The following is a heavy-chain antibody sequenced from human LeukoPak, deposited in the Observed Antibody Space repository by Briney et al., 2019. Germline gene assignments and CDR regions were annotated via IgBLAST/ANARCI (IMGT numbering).Heavy chain of an antibody. CDR3: ARGRVAILTGYSTFDY. Sequence: GASVKVSCKASGYTFTSYDINWVRQATGQGLEWMGWMNPNGGNTGYAQKFQGRVTITRNTSISTAYMELSSLRSEDTAVYYCARGRVAILTGYSTFDYWGQGTLVTVSS. CDR1: GYTFTSYD. J-gene: IGHJ4*02. CDR2: MNPNGGNT. D-gene: IGHD3-9*01. V-gene: IGHV1-8*03.